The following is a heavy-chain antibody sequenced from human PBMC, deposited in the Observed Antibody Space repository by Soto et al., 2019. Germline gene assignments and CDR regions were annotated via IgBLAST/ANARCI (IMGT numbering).Heavy chain of an antibody. J-gene: IGHJ6*02. CDR1: GGTFSSYT. CDR3: ARDSGLLRFGELFHYYYYGMDV. Sequence: SVKVSCKASGGTFSSYTISWVRQAPGQGLEWMGRIIPILGIANYAQKFQGRVTITADKSTSTAYMELSSLRSEDTAVYYCARDSGLLRFGELFHYYYYGMDVWGQGTTVTVSS. CDR2: IIPILGIA. V-gene: IGHV1-69*04. D-gene: IGHD3-10*01.